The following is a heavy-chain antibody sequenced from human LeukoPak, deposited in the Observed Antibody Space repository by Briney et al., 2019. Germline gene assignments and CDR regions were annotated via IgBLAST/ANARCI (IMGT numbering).Heavy chain of an antibody. CDR1: GGSFSGYY. J-gene: IGHJ6*02. D-gene: IGHD6-19*01. V-gene: IGHV4-34*01. Sequence: PSETLSLTCAVYGGSFSGYYWSWIRQPPGKGLEWIGEINHSGSTNYNPSLKSRVTISVDTSKNQFSLKLSSVTAADTAVYYCARALYSSGWFVHYGMDVWGQGTTVTVSS. CDR3: ARALYSSGWFVHYGMDV. CDR2: INHSGST.